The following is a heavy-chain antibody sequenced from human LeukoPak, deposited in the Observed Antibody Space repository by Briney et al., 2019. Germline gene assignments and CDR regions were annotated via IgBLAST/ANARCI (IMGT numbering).Heavy chain of an antibody. D-gene: IGHD5-24*01. J-gene: IGHJ4*02. Sequence: GASVKVSCKASGYRFSTYGISWVRQAPGQGPEWMGWISAHNGNKKYAEKVQDRVTMTTDTATSTAYMEVRRLRPADTAVYYCARDRYGMATSPTDFAYWGQGTLVTVSS. CDR1: GYRFSTYG. V-gene: IGHV1-18*01. CDR3: ARDRYGMATSPTDFAY. CDR2: ISAHNGNK.